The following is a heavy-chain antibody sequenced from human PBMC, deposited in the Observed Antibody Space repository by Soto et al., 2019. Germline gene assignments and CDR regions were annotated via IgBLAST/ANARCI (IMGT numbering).Heavy chain of an antibody. CDR1: GGSFSGYY. J-gene: IGHJ6*02. V-gene: IGHV4-34*01. D-gene: IGHD5-12*01. CDR2: INHSGST. Sequence: PSETLSLTCAVYGGSFSGYYWSWIRQPPGKGLEWIGEINHSGSTNYNPSLKSRVTISVDTSKNQFSLKLSSVTAADTAVYYCARERRGYSGYDLPAYYYYGMDVWGQGTTVTVS. CDR3: ARERRGYSGYDLPAYYYYGMDV.